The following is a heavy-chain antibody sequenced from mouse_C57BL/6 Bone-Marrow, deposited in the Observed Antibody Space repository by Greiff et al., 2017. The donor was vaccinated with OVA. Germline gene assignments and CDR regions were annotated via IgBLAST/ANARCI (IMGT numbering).Heavy chain of an antibody. V-gene: IGHV1-82*01. Sequence: VQRVESGPELVKPGASVKISCKASGYAFSSSWMNWVKQRPGKGLEWIGRIYPGDGDTNYNGKFKGKATLTADKSSSTAYMQLSSLTSEDSAVYFCARCRAQATPYAMDYWGQGTSVTVSS. CDR2: IYPGDGDT. CDR3: ARCRAQATPYAMDY. CDR1: GYAFSSSW. J-gene: IGHJ4*01. D-gene: IGHD3-2*02.